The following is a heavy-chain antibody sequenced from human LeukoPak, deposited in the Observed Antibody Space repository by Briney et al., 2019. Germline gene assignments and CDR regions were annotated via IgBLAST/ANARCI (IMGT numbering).Heavy chain of an antibody. D-gene: IGHD6-6*01. V-gene: IGHV3-23*01. J-gene: IGHJ4*02. CDR2: IGGSGDST. CDR1: GFIFTDYW. CDR3: ATTPWVAARYFDY. Sequence: GGSLRLSCAASGFIFTDYWMHWVCQTPGKGLEWVSAIGGSGDSTYYADSVKGRFTISRDNSKNTMYLQMNSLRAEDTAVYYCATTPWVAARYFDYWGQGTLVTVSS.